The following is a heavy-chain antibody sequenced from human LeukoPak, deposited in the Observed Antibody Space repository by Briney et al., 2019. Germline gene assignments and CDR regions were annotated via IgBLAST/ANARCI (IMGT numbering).Heavy chain of an antibody. D-gene: IGHD3-3*01. CDR2: IYYSGST. V-gene: IGHV4-30-4*08. CDR3: ASTRYDFWSGYYHGANTWYFDY. Sequence: APETLSLTCTVSGGSISSGDYYWSWIRQPPGKGLEWIGYIYYSGSTYYNPSLKSRVTISVDTSKNQFSLKLSSVTAADTAVYYCASTRYDFWSGYYHGANTWYFDYWGQGTLVTVSS. J-gene: IGHJ4*02. CDR1: GGSISSGDYY.